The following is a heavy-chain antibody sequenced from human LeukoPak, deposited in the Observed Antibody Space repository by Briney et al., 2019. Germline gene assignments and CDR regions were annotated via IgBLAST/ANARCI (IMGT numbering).Heavy chain of an antibody. J-gene: IGHJ5*02. CDR1: GFTFSSYA. V-gene: IGHV3-30-3*01. CDR3: ARAPNSGWYVDNWFDP. CDR2: ISYDGSSK. Sequence: GGSLRLSCAASGFTFSSYAMHWVRQAPGKGLEWVAVISYDGSSKYYADSVKGRFTISRDNSKNTLYLQMNSLRAEDTAVYYCARAPNSGWYVDNWFDPWGQGTLVTVSS. D-gene: IGHD6-19*01.